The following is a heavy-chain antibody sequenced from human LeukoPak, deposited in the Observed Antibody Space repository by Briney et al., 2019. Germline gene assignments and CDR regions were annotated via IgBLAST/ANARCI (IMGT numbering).Heavy chain of an antibody. CDR3: ARAQYYDFWSGYKYYFDY. D-gene: IGHD3-3*01. J-gene: IGHJ4*02. Sequence: SQTLSLTCTVSGGSISSCDYYWSWIRQPPGKGLEWIGYIYYSGSTYYNPSLKSRVTISVDTSKNQFSLKLSSVTAADTAVYYCARAQYYDFWSGYKYYFDYWGQGTLVTVSS. V-gene: IGHV4-30-4*01. CDR1: GGSISSCDYY. CDR2: IYYSGST.